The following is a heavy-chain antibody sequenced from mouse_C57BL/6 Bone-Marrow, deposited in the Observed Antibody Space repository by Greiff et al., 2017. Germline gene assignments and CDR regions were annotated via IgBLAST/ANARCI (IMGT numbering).Heavy chain of an antibody. J-gene: IGHJ4*01. CDR3: ARHDYVGARDY. V-gene: IGHV5-12*01. CDR1: GFTFSDYY. D-gene: IGHD2-4*01. CDR2: ISNGGGST. Sequence: EVQVVESGGGLVQPGGSLKLSCAASGFTFSDYYMYWVRQTPEKRLEWVAYISNGGGSTYYPDTVKGRLPISRDNAKNTLYLQMSRLKSEDTAMYYCARHDYVGARDYWGQGTSVTVSS.